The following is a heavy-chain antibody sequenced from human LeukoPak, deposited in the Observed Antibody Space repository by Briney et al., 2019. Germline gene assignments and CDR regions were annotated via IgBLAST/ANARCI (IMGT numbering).Heavy chain of an antibody. CDR2: IYTSGRA. Sequence: TSETLSLTCTVSGGSISSYYWDWVRQPAGEGLEWIGRIYTSGRAYYNPSLKSRVTMSVDTSKNQFSLKLISVTAADTAVYYCARSRGIRDVFDIWGQGTMVTVSS. CDR1: GGSISSYY. V-gene: IGHV4-4*07. J-gene: IGHJ3*02. CDR3: ARSRGIRDVFDI.